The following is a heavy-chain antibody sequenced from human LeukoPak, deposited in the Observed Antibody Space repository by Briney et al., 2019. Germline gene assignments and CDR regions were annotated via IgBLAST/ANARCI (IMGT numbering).Heavy chain of an antibody. V-gene: IGHV3-33*01. Sequence: SGRSLRLSCAASGFTFNEFVVHWVRQAPGQGLEWVALIWYDGSNKYYADSVKGRFTISRDNSKNTVYLQMNSLRVEDTAIYYCARDRPTGSYYSIDYWGQGTLATVSS. J-gene: IGHJ4*02. CDR3: ARDRPTGSYYSIDY. CDR2: IWYDGSNK. D-gene: IGHD1-26*01. CDR1: GFTFNEFV.